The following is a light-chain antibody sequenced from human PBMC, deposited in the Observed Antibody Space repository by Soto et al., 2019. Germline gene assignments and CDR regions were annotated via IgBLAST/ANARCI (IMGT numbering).Light chain of an antibody. J-gene: IGKJ5*01. CDR3: QQRSNWPIT. Sequence: EIVLTQSPSTLSLSPWERATRSGSASQSVSSYLAWYQQKPGQAPRLLIYDASNRATGIPARFSGSGSGTDFTLTISSLEPEDFAVYYCQQRSNWPITFGQGTRLEIK. CDR1: QSVSSY. V-gene: IGKV3-11*01. CDR2: DAS.